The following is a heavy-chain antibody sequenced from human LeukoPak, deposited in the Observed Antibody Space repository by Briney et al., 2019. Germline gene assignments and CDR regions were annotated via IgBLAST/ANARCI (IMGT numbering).Heavy chain of an antibody. CDR3: ASKDSSGWNDAFDI. CDR1: GFSLSTSGVG. Sequence: SGPTLVKPTQTLTLTCTFSGFSLSTSGVGVGWIRQPPGKALEWLALIYWDDDKRYSPSLKSRLTITKDTSKNQVVLTMTNMDPVDTATYYCASKDSSGWNDAFDIWGQGTMVTVSS. V-gene: IGHV2-5*02. CDR2: IYWDDDK. J-gene: IGHJ3*02. D-gene: IGHD6-19*01.